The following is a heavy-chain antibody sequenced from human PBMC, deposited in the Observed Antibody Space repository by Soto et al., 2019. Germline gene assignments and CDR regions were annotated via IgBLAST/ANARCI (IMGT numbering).Heavy chain of an antibody. V-gene: IGHV2-5*02. Sequence: QITLKESGPTLVKPTQTLTLTCTFSGFSLSTSGVGVGWIRQPPGKALEWRALIYWDDDKRYSPSLKSRLTITTDTYKNQVVLTMTNMDPVDTATYYCAHHSGRYYDCCSGYLFDLWGRGTLVTVSS. CDR1: GFSLSTSGVG. D-gene: IGHD3-3*01. CDR2: IYWDDDK. CDR3: AHHSGRYYDCCSGYLFDL. J-gene: IGHJ2*01.